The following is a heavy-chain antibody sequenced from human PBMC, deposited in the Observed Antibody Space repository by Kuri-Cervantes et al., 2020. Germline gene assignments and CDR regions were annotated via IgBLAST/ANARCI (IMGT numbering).Heavy chain of an antibody. V-gene: IGHV4-34*01. J-gene: IGHJ3*02. CDR3: AGLVSSGWYKYGRNDAFDI. Sequence: LSLTCAVYGGSFSGYYWSWIRQPPGKGLEWIGEINHSGSTNYNPSLKSRVTISVDTSKNQFSLKLSSVTAADTAVYYCAGLVSSGWYKYGRNDAFDIWGQGTMVTVSS. CDR2: INHSGST. D-gene: IGHD6-19*01. CDR1: GGSFSGYY.